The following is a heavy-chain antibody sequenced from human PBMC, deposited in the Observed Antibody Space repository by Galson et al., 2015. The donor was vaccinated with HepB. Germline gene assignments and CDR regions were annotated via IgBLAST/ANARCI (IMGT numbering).Heavy chain of an antibody. Sequence: SLRLSCAASGFIFNSHYMHWVRRVPGKGLMWVPRISSDGTDTIYADSVKGRFTISRDNARNTLYLQMNSLRAEDTAFYYCAKDRSRSGSYVGFRWGQGTLVTVSS. V-gene: IGHV3-74*01. CDR2: ISSDGTDT. J-gene: IGHJ4*02. D-gene: IGHD1-26*01. CDR3: AKDRSRSGSYVGFR. CDR1: GFIFNSHY.